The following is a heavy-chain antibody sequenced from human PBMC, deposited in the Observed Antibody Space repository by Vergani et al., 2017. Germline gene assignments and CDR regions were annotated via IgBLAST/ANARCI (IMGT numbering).Heavy chain of an antibody. J-gene: IGHJ4*02. CDR3: AKDLSVDIVATTPFDY. D-gene: IGHD5-12*01. CDR2: ISYDGSNK. CDR1: GFTFSSYG. V-gene: IGHV3-30*18. Sequence: AASGFTFSSYGMHWVRQAPGKGLEWVAVISYDGSNKYYADSVKGRFTISRDNSKNTLYLQMNSLRAEDTAVYYCAKDLSVDIVATTPFDYWGQGTLVTVSS.